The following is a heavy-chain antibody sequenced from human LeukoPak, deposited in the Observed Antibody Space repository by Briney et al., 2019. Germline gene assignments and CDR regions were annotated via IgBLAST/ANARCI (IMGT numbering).Heavy chain of an antibody. D-gene: IGHD3-10*01. Sequence: GGSLRLSCTASGFTFSDHYMDWVRQAPGKGLEWVGRTRNKANSYTTEYAASVKGRFTISRDDSKNSLYLQMNSLKTEDTAVYYCASLYGSGKRWVDPWGQGTLVTVSS. CDR2: TRNKANSYTT. CDR3: ASLYGSGKRWVDP. J-gene: IGHJ5*02. CDR1: GFTFSDHY. V-gene: IGHV3-72*01.